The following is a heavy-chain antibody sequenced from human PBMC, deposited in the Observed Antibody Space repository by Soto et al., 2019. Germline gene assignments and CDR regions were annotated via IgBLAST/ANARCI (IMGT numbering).Heavy chain of an antibody. D-gene: IGHD3-10*01. CDR3: ARDSITRLSYDIPGMDV. V-gene: IGHV3-23*04. J-gene: IGHJ6*02. CDR1: GFTFNTYA. Sequence: VQLVESGGGVVQPGWSLRLSCAASGFTFNTYAMSWVRQAPGKGLEWVSVIGGGGGSTHYADSVKGRFTISRDNSKNTLYLQMNSLRADDTAIYYCARDSITRLSYDIPGMDVWGQGTTVTVSS. CDR2: IGGGGGST.